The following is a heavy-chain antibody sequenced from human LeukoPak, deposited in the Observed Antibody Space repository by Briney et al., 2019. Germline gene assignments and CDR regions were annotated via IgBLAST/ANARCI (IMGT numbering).Heavy chain of an antibody. CDR1: GFXFDDYA. V-gene: IGHV3-43*02. CDR3: ARGGLNALEAFDI. J-gene: IGHJ3*02. Sequence: PGGSLRLSCAASGFXFDDYAIHWVRQAPGKGLEWVSIISGDGGSTYYADSVKGRFAISRDNSKNSLYLQMNSLRAEDTAVYYCARGGLNALEAFDIWGQGTLVTVCS. D-gene: IGHD1-1*01. CDR2: ISGDGGST.